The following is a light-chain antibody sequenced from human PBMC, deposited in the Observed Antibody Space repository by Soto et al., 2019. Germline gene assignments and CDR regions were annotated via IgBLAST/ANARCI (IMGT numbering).Light chain of an antibody. CDR2: EVT. Sequence: QSVLTQPASVPGSPGQSITISCTGTSSDVGAYNFVSWYQHHPGRAPKLIIYEVTIRPSGLSNRSSGSKSGNTASLTISGLQAEDEADYYCSSYTTTSPYVFGSGTKVTVL. J-gene: IGLJ1*01. CDR1: SSDVGAYNF. CDR3: SSYTTTSPYV. V-gene: IGLV2-14*01.